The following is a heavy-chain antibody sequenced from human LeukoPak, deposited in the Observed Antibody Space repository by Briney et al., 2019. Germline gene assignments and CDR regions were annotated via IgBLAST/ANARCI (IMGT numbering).Heavy chain of an antibody. CDR3: ARGGQGYYDYVWGSYRYFDY. D-gene: IGHD3-16*02. CDR2: INHSGST. CDR1: GGSFSGYY. J-gene: IGHJ4*02. Sequence: KPSETLSLTCAVYGGSFSGYYWSWIRQPPRKGLEWIGEINHSGSTNYNPSLKSRVTISVDTSKNQFSLKLSSGTAADTAVYYCARGGQGYYDYVWGSYRYFDYWGQGTLVTVSS. V-gene: IGHV4-34*01.